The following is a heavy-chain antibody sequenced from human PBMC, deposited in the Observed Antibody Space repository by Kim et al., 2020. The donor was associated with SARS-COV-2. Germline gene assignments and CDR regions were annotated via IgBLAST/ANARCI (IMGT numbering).Heavy chain of an antibody. Sequence: YYADSVKGRFTISRDNSKNTLYLQMSSLRTEDTAVYYCVKDFCTSCAFDHWGQGTLVTVSS. J-gene: IGHJ4*02. V-gene: IGHV3-64D*09. D-gene: IGHD2-2*01. CDR3: VKDFCTSCAFDH.